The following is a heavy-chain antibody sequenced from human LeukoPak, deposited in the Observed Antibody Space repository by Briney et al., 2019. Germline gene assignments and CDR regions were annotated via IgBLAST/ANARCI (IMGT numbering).Heavy chain of an antibody. J-gene: IGHJ4*02. V-gene: IGHV3-21*01. CDR1: GFTFSSYS. CDR2: ISGSGGST. Sequence: GGSLRLSCAASGFTFSSYSMNWVRQAPGKGLEWVSAISGSGGSTYYADSVKGRFTISRDNAKNTLYLQMNSLRAEDTAVYYCARGGRQWLRLLGSIAVAGTLGYWGQGTLVTVSS. D-gene: IGHD6-19*01. CDR3: ARGGRQWLRLLGSIAVAGTLGY.